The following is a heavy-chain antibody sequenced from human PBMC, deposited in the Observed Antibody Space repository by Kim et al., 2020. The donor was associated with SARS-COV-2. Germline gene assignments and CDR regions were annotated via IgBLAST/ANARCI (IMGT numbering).Heavy chain of an antibody. CDR3: ARGGGSGSYSGDAFDI. V-gene: IGHV3-13*04. CDR1: GFTFSSYD. D-gene: IGHD3-10*01. Sequence: GGSLRLSCAASGFTFSSYDMHWVRQATGKGLEWVSAIGTAGDTYYPGSVKGRFTISRENAKNSLYLQMNSLRAGDTAVYYCARGGGSGSYSGDAFDIWGQGTMVIVSS. CDR2: IGTAGDT. J-gene: IGHJ3*02.